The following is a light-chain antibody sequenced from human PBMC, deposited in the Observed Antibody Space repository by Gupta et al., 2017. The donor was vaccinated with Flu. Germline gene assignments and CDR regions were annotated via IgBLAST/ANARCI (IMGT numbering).Light chain of an antibody. V-gene: IGLV2-14*03. Sequence: MIYDVTHRPSGVSDRFSGSKSGNTASLTISGLQAEDEAHYYCSSYTSSDTGVFGGGTKVTVL. CDR2: DVT. J-gene: IGLJ3*02. CDR3: SSYTSSDTGV.